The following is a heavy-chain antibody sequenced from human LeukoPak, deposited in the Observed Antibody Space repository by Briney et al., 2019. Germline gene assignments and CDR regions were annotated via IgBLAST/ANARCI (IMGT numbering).Heavy chain of an antibody. D-gene: IGHD3-3*01. Sequence: ASVTVSCKGSGYTFTGYYMHWVRQAPGQGLEWMGWINPNSGGTNYAQKFQGRVTMTRDTSISTDYMELSRLRSDDTAVYYCARAGRITIFGVVIPGYYFDYWGQGTLVTVSS. CDR3: ARAGRITIFGVVIPGYYFDY. V-gene: IGHV1-2*02. J-gene: IGHJ4*02. CDR2: INPNSGGT. CDR1: GYTFTGYY.